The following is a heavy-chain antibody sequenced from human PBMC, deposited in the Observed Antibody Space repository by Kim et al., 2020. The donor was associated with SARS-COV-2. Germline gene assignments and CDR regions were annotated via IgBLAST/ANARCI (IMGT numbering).Heavy chain of an antibody. V-gene: IGHV3-30*18. CDR2: ISYDGSKN. CDR3: AKAVLRGVNYYYYGMDV. D-gene: IGHD3-10*01. CDR1: GFTFSTYG. Sequence: GGSLRLSCEVSGFTFSTYGMYWDRQAPGKGLEWVAVISYDGSKNYYADSVKGRFTISRDNSKNTLFLQMNSLRAEDTAVYYCAKAVLRGVNYYYYGMDVWGQGTTVTVSS. J-gene: IGHJ6*02.